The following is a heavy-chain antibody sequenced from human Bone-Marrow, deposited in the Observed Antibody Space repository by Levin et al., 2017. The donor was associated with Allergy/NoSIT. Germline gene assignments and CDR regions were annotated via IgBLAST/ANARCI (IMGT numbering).Heavy chain of an antibody. J-gene: IGHJ3*02. D-gene: IGHD4-17*01. CDR3: SRGVYGDYIINAFDI. CDR2: NRRKPYGETK. CDR1: GFTFGDYA. V-gene: IGHV3-49*03. Sequence: GGSLRLSCTTSGFTFGDYAMSWFRQAPGKGLVWVGFNRRKPYGETKEYAASVRGRFIISTDDSKRIAYLQMNSLKTEDTAMYYCSRGVYGDYIINAFDIWGQGTMVTVSS.